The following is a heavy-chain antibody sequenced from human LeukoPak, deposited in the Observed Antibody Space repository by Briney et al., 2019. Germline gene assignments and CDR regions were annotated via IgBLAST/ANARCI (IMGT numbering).Heavy chain of an antibody. J-gene: IGHJ3*02. Sequence: SQTLSLTCTVSGDSFSSGSFYWSWIRQPAGKGLEWIGYIYTSGSTNYNPSLKSRVTISVDTSKNQFSLKLTSVTAADTAVYYCARGGGRFCTSTSCYGFDIWGQGTMVTVSS. D-gene: IGHD2-2*01. CDR1: GDSFSSGSFY. CDR3: ARGGGRFCTSTSCYGFDI. CDR2: IYTSGST. V-gene: IGHV4-61*09.